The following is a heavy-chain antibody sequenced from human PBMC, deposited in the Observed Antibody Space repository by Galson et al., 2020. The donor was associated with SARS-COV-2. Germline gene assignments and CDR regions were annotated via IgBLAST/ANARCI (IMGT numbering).Heavy chain of an antibody. CDR1: GYTFTGYY. J-gene: IGHJ4*02. V-gene: IGHV1-2*02. D-gene: IGHD3-10*01. CDR3: ASARGYYGSGSYYNFDY. CDR2: INPNSGGT. Sequence: ASVKVSCKASGYTFTGYYMHWVRQAPGQGLEWMGWINPNSGGTNYAQKFQGRVTMTRDTSISTAYMELSRLRSDDTAVYYCASARGYYGSGSYYNFDYWGQGTLVTVSS.